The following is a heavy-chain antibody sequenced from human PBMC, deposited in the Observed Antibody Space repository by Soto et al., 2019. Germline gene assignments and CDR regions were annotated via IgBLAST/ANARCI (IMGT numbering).Heavy chain of an antibody. CDR3: ARQWGGDY. Sequence: FETLSLTCTVSGGSIGSHYWSWIRQPPGEGLEWIGRASYSGSPNYNPSLKSRVTISIDTSKNQFSLKLTSVTAADTAVYYCARQWGGDYWGQGTLVTVSS. V-gene: IGHV4-59*08. CDR1: GGSIGSHY. D-gene: IGHD3-16*01. J-gene: IGHJ4*02. CDR2: ASYSGSP.